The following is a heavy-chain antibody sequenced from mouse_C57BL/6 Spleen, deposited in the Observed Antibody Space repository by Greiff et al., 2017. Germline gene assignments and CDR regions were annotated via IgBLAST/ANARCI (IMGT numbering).Heavy chain of an antibody. D-gene: IGHD4-1*02. CDR2: IYPGDGDT. CDR1: GYAFSSYW. CDR3: APTGTGDYFDY. V-gene: IGHV1-80*01. J-gene: IGHJ2*01. Sequence: VKLQQSGAELVKPGASVKISCKASGYAFSSYWMNWVKQRPGKGLEWIGQIYPGDGDTNYNGKFKGKATLTADKSSSTAYMQLSSLTSEDSAVYFCAPTGTGDYFDYWGQGTTLTVSS.